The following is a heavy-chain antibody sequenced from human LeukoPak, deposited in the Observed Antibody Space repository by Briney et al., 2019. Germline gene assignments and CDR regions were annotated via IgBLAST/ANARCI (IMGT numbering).Heavy chain of an antibody. J-gene: IGHJ3*02. CDR2: IKQDGSEK. CDR3: ATDTYYYDSSGYLVIGDAFDI. CDR1: GFTFSSYW. Sequence: GGSLRLSCAASGFTFSSYWMSWVRQAPGKGLEWVANIKQDGSEKYYVDSVKGRFTISGDNAKNSLYLQMNSLRAEDTAVYYCATDTYYYDSSGYLVIGDAFDIWGQGTMVTVSS. V-gene: IGHV3-7*01. D-gene: IGHD3-22*01.